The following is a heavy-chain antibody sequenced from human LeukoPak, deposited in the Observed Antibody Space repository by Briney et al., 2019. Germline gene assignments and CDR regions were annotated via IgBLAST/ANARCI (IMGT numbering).Heavy chain of an antibody. D-gene: IGHD3-9*01. CDR1: GYTFTSYD. Sequence: ASVKVSCEASGYTFTSYDINWVRQATGQGLEWMGWMNPNSGNTGYAQKFQGRVTMTRNTSISTAYMELSSLRSEDTAVYYCARVRPFEWLFLGWGQGTLVTVSS. CDR3: ARVRPFEWLFLG. CDR2: MNPNSGNT. J-gene: IGHJ4*02. V-gene: IGHV1-8*01.